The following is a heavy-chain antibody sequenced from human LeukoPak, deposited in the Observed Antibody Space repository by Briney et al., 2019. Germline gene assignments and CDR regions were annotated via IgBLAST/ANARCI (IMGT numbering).Heavy chain of an antibody. Sequence: SETLSLTCTVSGGSISSYYWSWIRHPPGQVLEWIGYIYYSGSTNYNPSLKSRVTISVDTSKNQFSLKLSSVTAADTAVYYCARLGIAAAANWFDPWGQGTLVTVSS. V-gene: IGHV4-59*08. J-gene: IGHJ5*02. D-gene: IGHD6-13*01. CDR1: GGSISSYY. CDR3: ARLGIAAAANWFDP. CDR2: IYYSGST.